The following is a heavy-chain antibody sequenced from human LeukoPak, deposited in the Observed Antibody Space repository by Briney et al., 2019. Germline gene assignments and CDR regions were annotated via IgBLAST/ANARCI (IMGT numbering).Heavy chain of an antibody. CDR1: GFTFTNYW. CDR3: ARDYYDSSGSSWFDP. CDR2: IKQDRSEK. V-gene: IGHV3-7*01. J-gene: IGHJ5*02. Sequence: GGSLRLSCAASGFTFTNYWMSWVRQAPGKGLELVANIKQDRSEKYYVDSVKGRFTISRDNAKNSLYLQMNSLRAKDTALYYCARDYYDSSGSSWFDPWGQGTLVTVSS. D-gene: IGHD3-22*01.